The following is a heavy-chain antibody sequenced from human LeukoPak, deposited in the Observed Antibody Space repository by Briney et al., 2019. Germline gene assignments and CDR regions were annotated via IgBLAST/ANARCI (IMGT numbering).Heavy chain of an antibody. J-gene: IGHJ4*02. V-gene: IGHV1-2*02. CDR1: GYTFTGYY. CDR2: INPNSGGT. D-gene: IGHD3-3*01. Sequence: ASVTVSCKASGYTFTGYYMHWVRQAPGQGLEWMGWINPNSGGTNYAQKFQGRVTMTRDTSISTAYMELSRLRSDDTAVYYCARTLTIFGVVTDFDYWDQGTLVTVSS. CDR3: ARTLTIFGVVTDFDY.